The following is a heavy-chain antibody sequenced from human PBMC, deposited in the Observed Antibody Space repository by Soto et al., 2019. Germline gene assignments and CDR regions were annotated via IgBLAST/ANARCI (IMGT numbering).Heavy chain of an antibody. CDR1: GGTFSSYA. Sequence: SVKVSCKASGGTFSSYAISWVRQAPGQGLEWMGGIIPIFGTANYAQKFQGRVTITADESTSTAYMELSSLRSEDTAVYYCARDLAVAGSTDYGMDVWGQGTTVTVSS. J-gene: IGHJ6*02. D-gene: IGHD6-19*01. V-gene: IGHV1-69*13. CDR3: ARDLAVAGSTDYGMDV. CDR2: IIPIFGTA.